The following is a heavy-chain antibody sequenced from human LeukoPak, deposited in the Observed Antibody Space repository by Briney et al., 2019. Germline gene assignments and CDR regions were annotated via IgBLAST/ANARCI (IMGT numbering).Heavy chain of an antibody. D-gene: IGHD3-22*01. V-gene: IGHV4-59*01. J-gene: IGHJ4*02. CDR3: ARSRLGSEYYFDY. Sequence: SETLSLTCTVSGGSISSYYWSWIRQPPGKGLEWIGYIYYSGSTNYNPSLKSRVTISVDTSKNQFSLKLSSVTAADTAVYYFARSRLGSEYYFDYWGQGTLVTVSS. CDR1: GGSISSYY. CDR2: IYYSGST.